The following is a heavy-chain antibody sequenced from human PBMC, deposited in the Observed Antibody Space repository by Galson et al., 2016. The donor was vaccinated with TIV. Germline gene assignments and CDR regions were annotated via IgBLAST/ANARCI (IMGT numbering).Heavy chain of an antibody. Sequence: SVKVSCKVSGYTLTEVAMYWVRQAPGKGLEWMGGFDPEDGKTIYAQRFQGRVTMTEDTSTDTAYMELSSLRSEDTAVYYCATDVSTQYFDTSGYSPLGFWGQGTLVVVSP. CDR3: ATDVSTQYFDTSGYSPLGF. J-gene: IGHJ4*02. V-gene: IGHV1-24*01. D-gene: IGHD3-22*01. CDR1: GYTLTEVA. CDR2: FDPEDGKT.